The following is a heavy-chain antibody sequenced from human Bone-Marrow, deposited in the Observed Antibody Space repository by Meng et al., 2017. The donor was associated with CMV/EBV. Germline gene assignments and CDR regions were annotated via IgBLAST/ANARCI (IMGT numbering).Heavy chain of an antibody. V-gene: IGHV4-30-4*08. CDR2: IYYSGST. CDR1: GGSISSGDYY. J-gene: IGHJ4*02. Sequence: LRLSCTVSGGSISSGDYYWSWIRQPPGKGLEWIGYIYYSGSTYYNPSLKSRVTISVDTSKNQFSLKLSSVTAADTAVYYCARRALIAAAGTFDYWGQGTLVTVSS. D-gene: IGHD6-13*01. CDR3: ARRALIAAAGTFDY.